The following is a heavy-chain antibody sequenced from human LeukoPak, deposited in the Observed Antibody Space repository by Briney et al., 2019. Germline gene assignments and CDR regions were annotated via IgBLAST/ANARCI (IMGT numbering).Heavy chain of an antibody. D-gene: IGHD4-23*01. V-gene: IGHV1-69*04. CDR3: ARDLAPTTVVDAFDI. Sequence: GASVKVSCKASGGTFSSYAISWVRQAPGQGLEWMGRIIPILGIANYAQKFQGRVTITADKSTSTAYMELSSLRSEDTAVYYCARDLAPTTVVDAFDIWGQGTMVTVSS. CDR2: IIPILGIA. J-gene: IGHJ3*02. CDR1: GGTFSSYA.